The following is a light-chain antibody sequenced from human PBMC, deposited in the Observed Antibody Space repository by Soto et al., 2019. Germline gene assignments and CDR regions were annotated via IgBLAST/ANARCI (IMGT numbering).Light chain of an antibody. CDR1: QGVNSRY. CDR3: EHYGDSSLYT. CDR2: SGS. Sequence: EIELTQSPGTLYLSPGERATLSCRASQGVNSRYLAWYQQKPGQAPRLLIYSGSNRATGIPDRFSGSGSGTDFTLTISRLEPEDFAVYYCEHYGDSSLYTFGQGTKLEIK. V-gene: IGKV3-20*01. J-gene: IGKJ2*01.